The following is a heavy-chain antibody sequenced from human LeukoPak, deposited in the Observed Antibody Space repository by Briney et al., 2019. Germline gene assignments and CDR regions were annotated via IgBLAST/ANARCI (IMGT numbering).Heavy chain of an antibody. CDR2: MSSTSSSYK. D-gene: IGHD1-1*01. CDR3: ARVSDWSWFDP. V-gene: IGHV3-21*05. J-gene: IGHJ5*02. Sequence: PGGSLRLSCSASGFTFSRYTMSWVRQAPGKGLEWVSCMSSTSSSYKYYADSVKGRFTIFRDNAKNSLYLQMNGLRAEDTAVYFCARVSDWSWFDPWGQGTLVTVSS. CDR1: GFTFSRYT.